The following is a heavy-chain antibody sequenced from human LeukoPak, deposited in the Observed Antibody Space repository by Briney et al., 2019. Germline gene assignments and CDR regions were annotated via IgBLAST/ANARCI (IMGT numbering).Heavy chain of an antibody. J-gene: IGHJ4*02. D-gene: IGHD1-26*01. CDR1: GYSISSGYY. Sequence: SETLSLTCTVSGYSISSGYYWGWIRQPPGKGLEWIGSIYHSGSTYYNPSLKSRVTMSVDTSKNQFSLKLSSVTAADTAVYYCARGGSYFDYWGQGTLVTVSS. CDR3: ARGGSYFDY. CDR2: IYHSGST. V-gene: IGHV4-38-2*02.